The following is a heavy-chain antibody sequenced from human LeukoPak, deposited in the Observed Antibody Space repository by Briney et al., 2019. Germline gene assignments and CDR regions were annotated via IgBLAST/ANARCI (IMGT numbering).Heavy chain of an antibody. V-gene: IGHV1-2*02. J-gene: IGHJ4*02. Sequence: ASVKVSCKASGYTFTSYYMHWVRQAPGQGLEWMGWINPNSGGTDYAQKFQGRVTMTRDTSISTAYMELSRLRSDDTAVYYCAREHQSGGGGQYYFDYWGQGTLVTVSS. CDR1: GYTFTSYY. CDR3: AREHQSGGGGQYYFDY. D-gene: IGHD2-15*01. CDR2: INPNSGGT.